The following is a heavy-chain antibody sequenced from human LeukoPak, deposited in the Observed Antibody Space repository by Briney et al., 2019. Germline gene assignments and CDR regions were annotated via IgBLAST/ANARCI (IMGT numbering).Heavy chain of an antibody. Sequence: SETLSLTCTVSGGSISSYYWSWIRQPPGKGLEWIGYIYYSGSTNYNPSLKSRVTISIDASKSQFSLKLSSVTAADTAVYYCTNTNYENFDYWGQGTLVTVSS. CDR2: IYYSGST. CDR3: TNTNYENFDY. V-gene: IGHV4-59*08. CDR1: GGSISSYY. J-gene: IGHJ4*02. D-gene: IGHD4-11*01.